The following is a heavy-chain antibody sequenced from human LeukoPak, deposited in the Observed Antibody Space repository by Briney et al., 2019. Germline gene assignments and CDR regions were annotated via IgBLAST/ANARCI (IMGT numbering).Heavy chain of an antibody. CDR3: AKDLAKGWELPGGNFDY. Sequence: PGGSLRLSCAASGFIFSSYEMNWVRQAPGKGLEWVAFIRYDGSNKYYADSVKGRFTISRDNSKNTLYLQMNSLRAEDTAVYYCAKDLAKGWELPGGNFDYWGQGTLVTVSS. D-gene: IGHD1-26*01. J-gene: IGHJ4*02. V-gene: IGHV3-30*02. CDR1: GFIFSSYE. CDR2: IRYDGSNK.